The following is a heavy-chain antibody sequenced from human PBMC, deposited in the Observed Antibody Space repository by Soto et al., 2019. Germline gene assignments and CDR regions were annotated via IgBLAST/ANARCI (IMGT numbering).Heavy chain of an antibody. V-gene: IGHV4-39*02. CDR3: AREGQQLVIPRFDP. J-gene: IGHJ5*02. CDR1: GFNISSSSYY. D-gene: IGHD6-13*01. Sequence: SETLSLTSTVSGFNISSSSYYWGWIRQPPGKGLEWIGSIYYSGSTYYNPSLKSRVTISVDTSKNQFSLKLSSVTAADTAVYYCAREGQQLVIPRFDPWGQGTLVTVSS. CDR2: IYYSGST.